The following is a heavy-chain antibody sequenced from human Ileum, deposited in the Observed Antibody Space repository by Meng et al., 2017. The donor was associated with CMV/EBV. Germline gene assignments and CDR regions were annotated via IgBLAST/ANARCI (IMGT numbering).Heavy chain of an antibody. CDR3: ARGFDFWRGSDFDY. Sequence: KASGYIFTDYYIHWVRQAPGQGLEWMGWINPTNGATNYEQKFRDRVTMTRDTSITTAYMELSRLKFDDTAVYFCARGFDFWRGSDFDYWGQGTLVTVSS. CDR1: GYIFTDYY. J-gene: IGHJ4*02. D-gene: IGHD3-3*01. CDR2: INPTNGAT. V-gene: IGHV1-2*02.